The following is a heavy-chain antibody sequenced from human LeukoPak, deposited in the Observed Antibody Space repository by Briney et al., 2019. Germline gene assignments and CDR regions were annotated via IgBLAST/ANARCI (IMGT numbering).Heavy chain of an antibody. CDR1: GFTVSSNY. CDR2: ICSGGST. D-gene: IGHD6-19*01. J-gene: IGHJ6*02. Sequence: GGSLRLSCAASGFTVSSNYMSWVRQAPGKGLEWVSVICSGGSTYYADSVKGRFTISRDNSKNTLYLQMNSLRAEDTAVYYCARDRGTRTVAGISRYYYGMDVWGQGTTVTVSS. CDR3: ARDRGTRTVAGISRYYYGMDV. V-gene: IGHV3-53*01.